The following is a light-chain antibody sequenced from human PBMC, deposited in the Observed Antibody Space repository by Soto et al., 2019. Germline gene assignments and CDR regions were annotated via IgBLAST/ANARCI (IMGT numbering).Light chain of an antibody. CDR2: DNS. CDR3: GAWDSSLSAVV. V-gene: IGLV1-51*01. CDR1: SSNLGNNN. J-gene: IGLJ2*01. Sequence: QSVLTQPPSVSAAPGQKVTISCSGSSSNLGNNNVCWYQQLPGTAPKLLIYDNSNRPSGIPERFSGSKSGTSATLGITGLQTGDEADYYCGAWDSSLSAVVFGRGTKLTVL.